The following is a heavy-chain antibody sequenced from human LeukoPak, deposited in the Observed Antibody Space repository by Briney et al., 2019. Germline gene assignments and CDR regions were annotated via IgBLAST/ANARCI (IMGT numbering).Heavy chain of an antibody. CDR1: GYSFTNYW. J-gene: IGHJ4*02. D-gene: IGHD3-22*01. Sequence: GESLKISCKGSGYSFTNYWIGWVRQMPGKGLEWMGIIYPGDSDTRYSPSFQGQVTISADKSISTAYLQWSSLKASDTAMYYCARHSDYYDSSGYYSGYWGQGTLVTVSS. V-gene: IGHV5-51*01. CDR2: IYPGDSDT. CDR3: ARHSDYYDSSGYYSGY.